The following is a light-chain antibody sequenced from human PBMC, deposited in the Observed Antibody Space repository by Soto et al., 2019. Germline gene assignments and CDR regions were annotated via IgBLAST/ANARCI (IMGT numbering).Light chain of an antibody. V-gene: IGKV3-20*01. Sequence: EIVLTQSPGTLPFSPGERATLSFRASQSVSNNYLAWYQQKPGQPPRLLFYGASSRATGIPDRFSGSGSGTDFSLTISRLEPEDIAVYYCQQYGSSAWTFGQGTKVDIK. CDR1: QSVSNNY. CDR3: QQYGSSAWT. CDR2: GAS. J-gene: IGKJ1*01.